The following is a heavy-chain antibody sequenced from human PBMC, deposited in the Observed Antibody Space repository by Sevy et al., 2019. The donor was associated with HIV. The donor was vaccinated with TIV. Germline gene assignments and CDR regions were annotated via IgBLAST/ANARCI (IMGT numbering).Heavy chain of an antibody. V-gene: IGHV3-7*01. CDR1: GFTFSSHW. CDR3: ARDTGGIGIDV. D-gene: IGHD6-13*01. Sequence: GGSLRLSYAASGFTFSSHWMSWVRQAPGKGLEWVANIRQDGSDKYYVDSVKGRFIISRDNAKNSLSLQMNSLRVEDTAVYYCARDTGGIGIDVWGQGTTVTVSS. CDR2: IRQDGSDK. J-gene: IGHJ6*02.